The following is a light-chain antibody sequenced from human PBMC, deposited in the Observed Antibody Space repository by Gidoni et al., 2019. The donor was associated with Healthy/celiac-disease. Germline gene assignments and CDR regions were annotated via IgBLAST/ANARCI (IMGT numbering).Light chain of an antibody. CDR3: QQYGSSPRYT. V-gene: IGKV3-20*01. CDR1: QSVSSSY. Sequence: EIVLTQSPGTLSLPPGERATLSCRASQSVSSSYLAWYQQKPGQAPRLLIYGASSRATGIPDRFSGSGSGTDFTLTISRLEPEDFAVYYCQQYGSSPRYTFXQXTKLEIK. J-gene: IGKJ2*01. CDR2: GAS.